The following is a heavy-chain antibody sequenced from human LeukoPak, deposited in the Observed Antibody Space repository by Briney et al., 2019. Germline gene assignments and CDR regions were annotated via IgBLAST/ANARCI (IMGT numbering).Heavy chain of an antibody. V-gene: IGHV1-69*13. CDR1: GGTFSSYA. CDR2: IIPIFGTA. CDR3: ARLPLPYSSSPNFDY. Sequence: SVKVSCKASGGTFSSYAISWVRQAPGQGLEWMGGIIPIFGTANYAQKFQGRVTITADESTSTAYMELSSLRSEDTAVYYCARLPLPYSSSPNFDYWGQGTLVTVPS. J-gene: IGHJ4*02. D-gene: IGHD6-13*01.